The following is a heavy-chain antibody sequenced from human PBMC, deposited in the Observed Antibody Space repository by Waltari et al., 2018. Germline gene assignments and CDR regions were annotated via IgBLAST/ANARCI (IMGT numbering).Heavy chain of an antibody. CDR1: GRTFSSYT. J-gene: IGHJ4*02. Sequence: QVQLVQSGAEVKKPGSSVKVSCKASGRTFSSYTISWVRQAPGQGLEWMGRIIPILGIANYAQKFQGRVTITADKSTSTAYMELSSLRSEDTAVYYCARNPITIFGVVIIRYDYWGQGTLVTVSS. CDR2: IIPILGIA. V-gene: IGHV1-69*02. CDR3: ARNPITIFGVVIIRYDY. D-gene: IGHD3-3*01.